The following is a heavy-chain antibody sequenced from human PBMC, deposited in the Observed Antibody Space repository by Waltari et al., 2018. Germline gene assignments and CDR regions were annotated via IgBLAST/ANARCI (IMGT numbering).Heavy chain of an antibody. CDR1: GGSISSSSYY. J-gene: IGHJ4*02. D-gene: IGHD6-19*01. CDR3: AMAQQWLVQIN. CDR2: IDYGGGA. Sequence: LQLQESGPGLVQPSETLSLTCTVPGGSISSSSYYWGWIRPPPGKGLEWIGSIDYGGGAYYNPSLKSRVTISVDTSKNQFSRKLSSVTAADTAVYYCAMAQQWLVQINWGQGTLVTVSS. V-gene: IGHV4-39*01.